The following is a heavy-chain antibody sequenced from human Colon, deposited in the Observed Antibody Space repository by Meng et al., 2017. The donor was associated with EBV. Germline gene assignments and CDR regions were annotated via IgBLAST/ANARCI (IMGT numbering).Heavy chain of an antibody. CDR1: GGSISTSAW. J-gene: IGHJ4*02. D-gene: IGHD2-2*01. CDR3: ARVRVIPAAVGFDY. CDR2: IYRGGGT. Sequence: QVQTQDSGPGLVEPSGTLSLTCAVSGGSISTSAWWSWVRQPPGKGLEWIGEIYRGGGTNYNPSFKSRVTISVDTSNNHFSLKLSYVTAADTAVYYCARVRVIPAAVGFDYWGQGTLVTVSS. V-gene: IGHV4-4*02.